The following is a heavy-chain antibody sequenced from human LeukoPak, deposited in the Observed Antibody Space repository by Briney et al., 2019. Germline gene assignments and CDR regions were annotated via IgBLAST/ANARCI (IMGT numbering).Heavy chain of an antibody. J-gene: IGHJ3*02. Sequence: GSLRLSCAASGFTFGDYYMTWIRQPPGKGLEWIGSIYYSGSTYYNPSLKSRVTISVDTSKNQFSLKLSSVTAADTAVYYCARDRQHRDAFDIWGQGTMVSVSS. CDR2: IYYSGST. CDR1: GFTFGDYY. V-gene: IGHV4-38-2*02. CDR3: ARDRQHRDAFDI.